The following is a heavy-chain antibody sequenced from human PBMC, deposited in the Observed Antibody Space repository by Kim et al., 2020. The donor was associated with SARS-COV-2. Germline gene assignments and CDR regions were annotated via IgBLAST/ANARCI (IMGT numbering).Heavy chain of an antibody. CDR3: AKDLVVPAAIGGYSYGFDY. D-gene: IGHD5-18*01. J-gene: IGHJ4*02. Sequence: GRFTISSDNSKNTLYLQMNSLRAEDTAVYYCAKDLVVPAAIGGYSYGFDYWGQGTLVTVSS. V-gene: IGHV3-30*02.